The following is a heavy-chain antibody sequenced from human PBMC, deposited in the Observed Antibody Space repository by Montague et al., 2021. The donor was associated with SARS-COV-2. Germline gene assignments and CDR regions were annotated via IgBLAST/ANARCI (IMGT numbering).Heavy chain of an antibody. V-gene: IGHV4-39*01. D-gene: IGHD1-7*01. CDR2: VYYRGST. J-gene: IGHJ5*02. CDR1: GVFISGYTYF. Sequence: SETLSLTCTVSGVFISGYTYFWGWIRQPPGKGLEWIASVYYRGSTYYXXXLESRVTISVDTSKNQSSLQVSSVTAADSAIYYCARHRVASGWNYFDPWGRGTLVTVSS. CDR3: ARHRVASGWNYFDP.